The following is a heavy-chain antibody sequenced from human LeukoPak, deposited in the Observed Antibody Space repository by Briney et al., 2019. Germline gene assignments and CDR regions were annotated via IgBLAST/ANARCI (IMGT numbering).Heavy chain of an antibody. CDR2: ISGSGGST. V-gene: IGHV3-23*01. CDR1: GFTFSSYA. D-gene: IGHD3-10*01. Sequence: GGSLRLSCAASGFTFSSYAMSWVRQAPGKGLEWVSAISGSGGSTYYADSVKGRFTISRDNSKNTLYLQMNSLRAEDTAVYYCARGLGYTMVRGVTVLPFWWGQGTLVTVSS. CDR3: ARGLGYTMVRGVTVLPFW. J-gene: IGHJ4*02.